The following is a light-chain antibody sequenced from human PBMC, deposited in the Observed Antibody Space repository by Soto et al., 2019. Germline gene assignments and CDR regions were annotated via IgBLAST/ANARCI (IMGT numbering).Light chain of an antibody. J-gene: IGKJ1*01. CDR2: KAS. V-gene: IGKV1-5*03. CDR3: QQYNSYST. CDR1: QRISTW. Sequence: DIQMTQSPSTLPASVGDRVTITCRASQRISTWLAWYQQKPGKAPKLLVYKASTLERGVPSRFSGSGSGTEFTLTISSLQPDDFATYYCQQYNSYSTFGQGTNVEIK.